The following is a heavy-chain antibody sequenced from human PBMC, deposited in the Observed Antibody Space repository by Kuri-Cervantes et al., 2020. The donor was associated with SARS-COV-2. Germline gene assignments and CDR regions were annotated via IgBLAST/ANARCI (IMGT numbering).Heavy chain of an antibody. D-gene: IGHD1-26*01. CDR1: GGTFSSYA. CDR2: IIPIFGTA. Sequence: SVKVSCKASGGTFSSYAISWVRQAPGQGLEWMGGIIPIFGTANYAQKFQGRVTITADESTSTAYMELSSLRSEDTAVYYCARGGGRYSGSYHYYHYMDVWGKGTTVTVSS. V-gene: IGHV1-69*13. J-gene: IGHJ6*03. CDR3: ARGGGRYSGSYHYYHYMDV.